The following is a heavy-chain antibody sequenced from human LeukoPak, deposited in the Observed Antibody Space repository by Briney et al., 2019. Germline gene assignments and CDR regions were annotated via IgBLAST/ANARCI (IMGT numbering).Heavy chain of an antibody. CDR3: ARLYYYGMHV. CDR2: ISYDGSNK. CDR1: GFTFYSYG. J-gene: IGHJ6*02. V-gene: IGHV3-30*03. Sequence: PGGSLRLSCAASGFTFYSYGMHWVRQAPGKGLEWVAVISYDGSNKYYADSVKGRFTISRDSSKKMLYVQMNSLRAEDTAVYYCARLYYYGMHVWGQGTTVTVSS.